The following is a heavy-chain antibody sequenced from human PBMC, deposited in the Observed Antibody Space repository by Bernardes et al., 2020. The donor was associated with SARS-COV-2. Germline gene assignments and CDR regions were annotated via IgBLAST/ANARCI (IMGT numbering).Heavy chain of an antibody. CDR2: IYYSGST. CDR3: ARGIIVVVPAANYYYYGMDV. Sequence: SETLSLTCTVSGGSISSYYWSWIRQPPGKGLEWIGYIYYSGSTTYNPSLKSRVTISVDTSKNQFSLKLSSVTAADTAVYYCARGIIVVVPAANYYYYGMDVWGQGTTVTVSS. CDR1: GGSISSYY. V-gene: IGHV4-59*08. J-gene: IGHJ6*02. D-gene: IGHD2-2*01.